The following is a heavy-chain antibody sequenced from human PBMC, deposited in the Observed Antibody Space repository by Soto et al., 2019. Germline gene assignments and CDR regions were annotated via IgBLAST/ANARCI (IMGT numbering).Heavy chain of an antibody. D-gene: IGHD5-18*01. CDR2: INHSGST. V-gene: IGHV4-34*01. CDR3: ARLRGYSYGQTGIDP. Sequence: PSETLSLTCAVYGGSFSGYYWSWIRQPPGKGLEWIGEINHSGSTNYNPSLKSRATISVDTSKNQFSLKLSSVTAADTAVYYCARLRGYSYGQTGIDPWGQGTLVTVSS. CDR1: GGSFSGYY. J-gene: IGHJ5*02.